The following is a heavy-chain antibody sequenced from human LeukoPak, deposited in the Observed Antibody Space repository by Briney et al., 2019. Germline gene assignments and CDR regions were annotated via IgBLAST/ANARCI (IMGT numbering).Heavy chain of an antibody. V-gene: IGHV1-69*01. J-gene: IGHJ4*02. D-gene: IGHD2-15*01. CDR1: GGTFSSYA. CDR3: ARVFTGQVVAASFDY. Sequence: SVKVSCKASGGTFSSYAISWVRQAPGQGLEWMGGIIPIFGTANYAQKFQGRVTITADESTSTAYMELSSLRSEDTAVYYCARVFTGQVVAASFDYWGQGTLVTVSS. CDR2: IIPIFGTA.